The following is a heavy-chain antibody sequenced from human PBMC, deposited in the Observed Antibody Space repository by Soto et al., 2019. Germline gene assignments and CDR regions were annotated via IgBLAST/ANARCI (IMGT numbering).Heavy chain of an antibody. Sequence: SLTCTVVGGSISRSYSFRGWIRQTPGKALEWIGSIYYSGTTHYNPTLKSRLTISVDTSKNEFTLKLTSVTAADTAVYYCARHGRNYRVDWFDTWGQEFPVTVSS. CDR1: GGSISRSYSF. V-gene: IGHV4-39*01. D-gene: IGHD2-15*01. CDR2: IYYSGTT. J-gene: IGHJ5*02. CDR3: ARHGRNYRVDWFDT.